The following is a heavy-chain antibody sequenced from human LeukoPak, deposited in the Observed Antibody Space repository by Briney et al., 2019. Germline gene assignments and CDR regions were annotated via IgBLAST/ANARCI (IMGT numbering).Heavy chain of an antibody. V-gene: IGHV3-48*04. J-gene: IGHJ4*02. CDR2: ISDTGSTI. Sequence: GGSLRLSCAASGFTFSSYAMSWVRQAPGKGLEWVSYISDTGSTIYYADSVEGRFTISRDNAKNSLYLQMNSLRAEDTAVYYCARGEAMVDFDYWGQGTLVTVSS. CDR1: GFTFSSYA. D-gene: IGHD5-18*01. CDR3: ARGEAMVDFDY.